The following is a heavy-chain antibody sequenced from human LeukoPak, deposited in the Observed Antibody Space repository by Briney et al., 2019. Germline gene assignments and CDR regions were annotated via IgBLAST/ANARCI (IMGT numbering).Heavy chain of an antibody. D-gene: IGHD5-12*01. CDR2: VYYSGST. CDR3: ARHPYSGYDHFDY. J-gene: IGHJ4*02. Sequence: SETLSLTCTVSGGSISRSSYYWGWIRQPPGKGLEWIGSVYYSGSTYYSPSLKSRVTISVDTSKNQCSLKLTSVPAADTAVYFCARHPYSGYDHFDYWGQGTLVTVPS. CDR1: GGSISRSSYY. V-gene: IGHV4-39*01.